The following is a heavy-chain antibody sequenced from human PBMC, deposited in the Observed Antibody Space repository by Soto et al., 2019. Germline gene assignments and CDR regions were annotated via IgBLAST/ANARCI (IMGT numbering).Heavy chain of an antibody. J-gene: IGHJ4*02. CDR1: GGSFSGYY. Sequence: LSLTCAVYGGSFSGYYWSWIRQPPGKGLEWIGEINHSGSTNYNPSLKSRVTISVDTSKNQFSLKLSSVTAADTAVYYCARGPLYGYWGQGTLVTVSS. CDR3: ARGPLYGY. D-gene: IGHD2-8*01. CDR2: INHSGST. V-gene: IGHV4-34*01.